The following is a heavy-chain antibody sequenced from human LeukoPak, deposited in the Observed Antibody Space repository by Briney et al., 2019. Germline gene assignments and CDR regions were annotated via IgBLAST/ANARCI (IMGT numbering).Heavy chain of an antibody. D-gene: IGHD6-19*01. CDR1: GFTFNSYA. J-gene: IGHJ4*02. Sequence: PGGSLRLSCAASGFTFNSYAMYWVRQAPGKGLEWVSGIFGSGGSAHYADSVKGRFTISRDNSKNTVYLQMDSLRVDDTAAYYCGKTTTGYSSGRYPGWPVDYWGQGTLVTVSS. V-gene: IGHV3-23*01. CDR3: GKTTTGYSSGRYPGWPVDY. CDR2: IFGSGGSA.